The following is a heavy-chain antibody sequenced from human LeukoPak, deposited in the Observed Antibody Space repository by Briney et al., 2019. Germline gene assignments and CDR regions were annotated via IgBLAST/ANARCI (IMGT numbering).Heavy chain of an antibody. Sequence: SETLSLTCTVSGGSISCSSYYWGWIRQPPGKGLEWIGSIYYSGSTYYNPSLKSRVTISVDTSKNQFSLKLSSVTAADTAVYYCARPGYYDSSGYFDYWGQGTLVTVSS. J-gene: IGHJ4*02. CDR2: IYYSGST. CDR1: GGSISCSSYY. V-gene: IGHV4-39*01. CDR3: ARPGYYDSSGYFDY. D-gene: IGHD3-22*01.